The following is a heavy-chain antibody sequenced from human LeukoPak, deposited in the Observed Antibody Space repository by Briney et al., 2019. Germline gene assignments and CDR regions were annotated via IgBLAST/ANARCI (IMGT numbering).Heavy chain of an antibody. V-gene: IGHV3-21*01. J-gene: IGHJ3*02. CDR1: GFTFSSYS. CDR2: ISSSSSYI. CDR3: AREGQSSNVFDI. Sequence: GGSLRLSCAASGFTFSSYSMNWVRQAPGKGLEWVSSISSSSSYIYYADSVKGRFTISRDNAKNSLYLQMNSLRAEDTAVYYCAREGQSSNVFDIWGQGTMVTVSS.